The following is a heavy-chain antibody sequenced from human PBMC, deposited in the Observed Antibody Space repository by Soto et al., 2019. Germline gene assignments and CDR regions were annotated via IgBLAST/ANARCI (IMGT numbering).Heavy chain of an antibody. CDR2: IYYSGST. D-gene: IGHD2-2*01. CDR3: ARHVPYCSDTSHCAYGMDV. CDR1: GDSIISYY. J-gene: IGHJ6*02. V-gene: IGHV4-59*08. Sequence: SDTLSLTCTVSGDSIISYYWSWIRQPPGKGLEWIGYIYYSGSTNYNPSLKSRVTISVDTSKNQFSLKLSSVTAADTAVYYCARHVPYCSDTSHCAYGMDVWGQGTTVT.